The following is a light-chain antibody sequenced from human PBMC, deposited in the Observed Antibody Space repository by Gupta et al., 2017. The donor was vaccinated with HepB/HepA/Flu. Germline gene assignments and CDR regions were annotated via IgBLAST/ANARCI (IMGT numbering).Light chain of an antibody. CDR3: QAWDSTTGV. J-gene: IGLJ1*01. CDR2: QDY. V-gene: IGLV3-1*01. Sequence: PXVXVXXXXXAXITCSGDKLGDKYTCWYQQKPGQSPVLVIYQDYKRPSGIPERFSGSNSGNTATLTISGTQAMDEADYYCQAWDSTTGVFGTGTKVTVL. CDR1: KLGDKY.